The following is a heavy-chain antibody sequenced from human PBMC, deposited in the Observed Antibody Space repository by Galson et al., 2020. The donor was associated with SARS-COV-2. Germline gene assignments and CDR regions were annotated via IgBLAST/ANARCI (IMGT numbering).Heavy chain of an antibody. D-gene: IGHD3-10*01. J-gene: IGHJ5*02. CDR3: AKDLRFGDEGWFDP. CDR2: IWYDGSNK. V-gene: IGHV3-33*06. Sequence: GGSLRLSCAASGFTFSSYGMHWVRQAPGKGLEWVAVIWYDGSNKYYADSVKGRFTISRDNSKNTLYLQMNSLRAEDTAVYYCAKDLRFGDEGWFDPWGQGTLVTVSS. CDR1: GFTFSSYG.